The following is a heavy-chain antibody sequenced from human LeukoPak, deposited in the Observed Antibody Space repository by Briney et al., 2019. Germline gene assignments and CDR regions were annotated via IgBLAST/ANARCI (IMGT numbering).Heavy chain of an antibody. Sequence: SDIRSRTCTVAGGAGSACCCSWIRQPPGEGLEWIGYIYADGSTKYNPSLKSRVTISLDTSKNQFSLKLSSVTAADTAVYYCARRQIYFDYWGQGTLVTVSS. V-gene: IGHV4-4*09. CDR2: IYADGST. J-gene: IGHJ4*02. CDR1: GGAGSACC. CDR3: ARRQIYFDY.